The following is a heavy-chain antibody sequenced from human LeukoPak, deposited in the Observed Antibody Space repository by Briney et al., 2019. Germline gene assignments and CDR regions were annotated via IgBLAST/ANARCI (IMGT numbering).Heavy chain of an antibody. J-gene: IGHJ4*02. CDR3: ARVPDGVGYYFDY. Sequence: ASVKVSCKASGYTFTGYYMHWVRQAPGQGLEWMGWINPNSGGTNYAQKFQGRVTMTRDTSISTAYMELSRLRSEDTAVYYCARVPDGVGYYFDYWGQGTLVTVSS. CDR1: GYTFTGYY. D-gene: IGHD1-14*01. CDR2: INPNSGGT. V-gene: IGHV1-2*02.